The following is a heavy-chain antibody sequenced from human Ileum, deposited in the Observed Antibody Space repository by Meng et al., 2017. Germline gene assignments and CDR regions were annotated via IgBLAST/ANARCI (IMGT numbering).Heavy chain of an antibody. V-gene: IGHV6-1*01. Sequence: QRQLQPSGPGLVKPSPTLSLTCAVSGGSVSSTIAALNWIRQSPLRGLEWLGRTYYRSKWYSEYAVSVKSRISITPDTSKNQFSLQMNSVTPEDTAVYYCASGSGSLDYWGPGTLVTVSS. CDR3: ASGSGSLDY. CDR2: TYYRSKWYS. D-gene: IGHD3-3*01. J-gene: IGHJ4*02. CDR1: GGSVSSTIAA.